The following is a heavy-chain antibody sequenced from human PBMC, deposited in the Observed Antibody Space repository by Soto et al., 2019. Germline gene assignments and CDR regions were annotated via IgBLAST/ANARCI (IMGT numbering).Heavy chain of an antibody. CDR3: ARDANCSDGICYSEYFHR. V-gene: IGHV1-46*01. CDR2: VNPSRGST. Sequence: ASVKVSCKASGYIFTDYSMHWVGQAPGQGVGCLGLVNPSRGSTNYAQMFQGRITITTHTPTSTVYMDLSSLTSEDTPIYYCARDANCSDGICYSEYFHRWGQGTLVTVSS. CDR1: GYIFTDYS. J-gene: IGHJ1*01. D-gene: IGHD2-15*01.